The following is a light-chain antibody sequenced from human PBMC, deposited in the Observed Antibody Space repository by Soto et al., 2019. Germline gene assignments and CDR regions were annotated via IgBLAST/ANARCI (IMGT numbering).Light chain of an antibody. Sequence: QSVMTQPPSASGTPGQRVTISCSGSSSNIGSNTVNWYQQLPGQAPKIVIYYDDLLTSGVSDRFSGSKSGISASLAISDLQSDDEADYYCAACDDTLTADVFRPSINVTVL. V-gene: IGLV1-36*01. J-gene: IGLJ1*01. CDR1: SSNIGSNT. CDR3: AACDDTLTADV. CDR2: YDD.